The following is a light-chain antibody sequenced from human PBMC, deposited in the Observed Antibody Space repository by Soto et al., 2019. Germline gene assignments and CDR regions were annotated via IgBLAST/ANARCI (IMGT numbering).Light chain of an antibody. CDR1: QSVSSSS. Sequence: ETVLTQSPGTLSLCQGERATLSCRASQSVSSSSLAWYQQKPGQAPRLLIYGASSRASGIPDRFSGSGSGTDFTLTISRLEPEDFAVYYCQLYGSSPPSWTFGQGTKVEIK. V-gene: IGKV3-20*01. CDR3: QLYGSSPPSWT. CDR2: GAS. J-gene: IGKJ1*01.